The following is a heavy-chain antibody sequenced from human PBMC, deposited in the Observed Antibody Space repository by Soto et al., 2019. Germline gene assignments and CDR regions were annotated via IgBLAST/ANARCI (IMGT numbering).Heavy chain of an antibody. V-gene: IGHV3-23*01. CDR1: GFTFSSYA. J-gene: IGHJ4*02. CDR2: ISGSGGST. D-gene: IGHD3-22*01. Sequence: GGSLRLSCAASGFTFSSYAMSWVRQAPGKGLEWVSAISGSGGSTYYADSVKGRFTISRDNSKNTLYLQMNSLRAEDTAVYYCAKEPEYYYDSSGYRSPAHFDYWGQGTLVTVSS. CDR3: AKEPEYYYDSSGYRSPAHFDY.